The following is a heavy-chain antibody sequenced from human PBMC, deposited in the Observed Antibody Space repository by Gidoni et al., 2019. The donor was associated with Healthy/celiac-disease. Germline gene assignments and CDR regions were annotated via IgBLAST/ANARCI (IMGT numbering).Heavy chain of an antibody. CDR1: GGSFSGYY. D-gene: IGHD6-13*01. V-gene: IGHV4-34*01. Sequence: QVQLQQWGAGLLKPSETLSLTCAVYGGSFSGYYWSWIRQPPGKGLEWIGEIHHSGSTNYNPSLKIRVTISVDTSKNQFSLKLSSVTAADTAVYYCAREIAAAAQGVWGQGTLVTVSS. J-gene: IGHJ4*02. CDR3: AREIAAAAQGV. CDR2: IHHSGST.